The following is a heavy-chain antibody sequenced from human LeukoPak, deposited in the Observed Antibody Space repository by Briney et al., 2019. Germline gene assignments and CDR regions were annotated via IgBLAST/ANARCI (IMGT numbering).Heavy chain of an antibody. J-gene: IGHJ4*02. CDR1: GFTFSSYG. V-gene: IGHV3-33*01. CDR2: IWYDGSNK. CDR3: ARGTITMIVVDLDPFDY. Sequence: GGSLRLSCAAPGFTFSSYGMHWVRQAPGKGLEWVAVIWYDGSNKYYADSVKGRFTISRDNSKNTLYLQMNSLRAEDTAVYYCARGTITMIVVDLDPFDYWGQGTLVTVSS. D-gene: IGHD3-22*01.